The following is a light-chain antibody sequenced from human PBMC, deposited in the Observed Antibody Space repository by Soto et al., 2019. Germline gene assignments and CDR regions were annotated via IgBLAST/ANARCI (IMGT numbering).Light chain of an antibody. Sequence: DIVITQSPLSLPVTPGEPASISCRSSQSLLHSNGYNYLDWYVQKPGQSPQLLIYLGTYRASGVPDRFSGSGSGTDFTLNISRVEADDAVVYYCMRSRQGLTFGGGTNVEIK. CDR3: MRSRQGLT. CDR2: LGT. J-gene: IGKJ4*01. CDR1: QSLLHSNGYNY. V-gene: IGKV2-28*01.